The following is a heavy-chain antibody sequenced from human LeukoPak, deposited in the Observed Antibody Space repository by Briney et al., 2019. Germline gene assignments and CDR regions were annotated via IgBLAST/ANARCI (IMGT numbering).Heavy chain of an antibody. CDR2: IYYSGGT. CDR3: ARLSTVTNYYFDY. Sequence: SETLSLTCTVSGDSISSYYWSWIRQPPGKGLKWIGYIYYSGGTDYNPSLKSRVTISVDKSKNQFSLKLSSVTAADTAVYYCARLSTVTNYYFDYWGQGTLVTVSS. V-gene: IGHV4-59*12. J-gene: IGHJ4*02. D-gene: IGHD4-17*01. CDR1: GDSISSYY.